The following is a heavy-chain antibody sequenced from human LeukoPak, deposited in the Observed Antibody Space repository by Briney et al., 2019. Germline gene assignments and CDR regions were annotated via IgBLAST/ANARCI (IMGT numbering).Heavy chain of an antibody. CDR3: ARTGGYMVWGVQNWFDP. Sequence: SETLSLTCTVSGGSVSSGSFYWGWARQPPGKGLEWIGSGTTYYNPSLKSRVTISVDTSSNQFSLKLTSVTAADTAVYYCARTGGYMVWGVQNWFDPWGQGILVTVSS. CDR2: GTT. J-gene: IGHJ5*02. D-gene: IGHD3-10*01. V-gene: IGHV4-39*01. CDR1: GGSVSSGSFY.